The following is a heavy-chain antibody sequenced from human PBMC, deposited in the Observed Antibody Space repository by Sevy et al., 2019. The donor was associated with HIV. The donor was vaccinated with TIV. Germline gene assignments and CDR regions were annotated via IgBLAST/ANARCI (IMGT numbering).Heavy chain of an antibody. CDR2: IWYDGSSK. CDR3: ARGADYFDSSGANFEY. CDR1: GFSFSNYG. J-gene: IGHJ4*02. Sequence: GGSLRLSCAASGFSFSNYGMHWVRQAPGKGLEWVALIWYDGSSKYYADSVKGRLTISRDNSKNTLSLQMNSLRAEVTAVYYCARGADYFDSSGANFEYWGQGTLVTVSS. V-gene: IGHV3-33*01. D-gene: IGHD3-22*01.